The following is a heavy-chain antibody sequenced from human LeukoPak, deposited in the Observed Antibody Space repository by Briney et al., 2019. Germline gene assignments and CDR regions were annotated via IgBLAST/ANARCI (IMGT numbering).Heavy chain of an antibody. CDR1: GFTFSSYA. V-gene: IGHV3-23*01. CDR3: ATWRCSGGSCPGVGYYYYYVDV. CDR2: ISGSGGST. D-gene: IGHD2-15*01. Sequence: GGSLRLSCAASGFTFSSYAVSWVRQAPGKGLEWVSAISGSGGSTYYADSVKGRFTISRDNSKNTLYLQMNSLRAEDTAVYYCATWRCSGGSCPGVGYYYYYVDVWGKGTTVTVSS. J-gene: IGHJ6*03.